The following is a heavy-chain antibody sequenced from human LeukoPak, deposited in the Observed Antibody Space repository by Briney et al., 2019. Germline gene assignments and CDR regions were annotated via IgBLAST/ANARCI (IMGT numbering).Heavy chain of an antibody. Sequence: GGSLRLSCAASGFTFNNVWMTWVRQAPGKGLEWVGRIKRKIDGGTTDYGAPVKGRFTISRDDSKNTLYLQMNSLKTEDTAVYYCTTLTYYYDSSGSYGMDVWGQGTTVTVSS. CDR2: IKRKIDGGTT. CDR3: TTLTYYYDSSGSYGMDV. CDR1: GFTFNNVW. V-gene: IGHV3-15*01. D-gene: IGHD3-22*01. J-gene: IGHJ6*02.